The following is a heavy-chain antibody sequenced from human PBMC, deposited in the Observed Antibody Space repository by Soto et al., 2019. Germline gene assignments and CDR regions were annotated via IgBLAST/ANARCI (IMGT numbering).Heavy chain of an antibody. D-gene: IGHD3-10*01. J-gene: IGHJ4*02. Sequence: QVQLVQSGAEVKKPGASVKVSCKPSGYTFTSYGITWVRQAPGQGLEWMGWISAYNGNTNYAQKFQGRVTMTTDTSTSTGYMELRSLGSDDTAVYYCAGGWFGGLVYQFDCWGQGTLVTVSS. V-gene: IGHV1-18*01. CDR2: ISAYNGNT. CDR1: GYTFTSYG. CDR3: AGGWFGGLVYQFDC.